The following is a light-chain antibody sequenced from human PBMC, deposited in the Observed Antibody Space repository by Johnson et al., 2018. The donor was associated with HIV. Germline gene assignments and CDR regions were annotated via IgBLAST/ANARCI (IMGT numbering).Light chain of an antibody. Sequence: QSVLTQPPSVSAAPGRKVTISCSGSSSNIGNNYVSWYQQLPGTAPKLLIYDNNKRPSGIPDRFSGSKSGTSATLGITGLQTGDEADYYCGTWDSRRRAGRRVFGSGTKVTVL. V-gene: IGLV1-51*01. CDR2: DNN. CDR3: GTWDSRRRAGRRV. J-gene: IGLJ1*01. CDR1: SSNIGNNY.